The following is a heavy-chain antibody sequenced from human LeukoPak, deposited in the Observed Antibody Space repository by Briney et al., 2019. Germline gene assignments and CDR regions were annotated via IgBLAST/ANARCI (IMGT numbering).Heavy chain of an antibody. J-gene: IGHJ4*02. CDR1: GFTFSSYG. D-gene: IGHD3-10*01. Sequence: GGSLRLSCAASGFTFSSYGMSWVRQAPGKGPEWVSGISSSASSTYYAESVKGRFTISRDNFKNMLYLQMNSLRAEDTAVYYCAKKDGSGSWCYYFDYWGQGSLVTVSS. V-gene: IGHV3-23*01. CDR3: AKKDGSGSWCYYFDY. CDR2: ISSSASST.